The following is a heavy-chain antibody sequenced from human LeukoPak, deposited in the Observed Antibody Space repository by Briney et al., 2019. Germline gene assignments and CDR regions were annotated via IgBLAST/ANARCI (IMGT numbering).Heavy chain of an antibody. V-gene: IGHV3-30*04. J-gene: IGHJ4*02. CDR2: ISYDGSNK. CDR3: AKEASRGSSFAYTPIEKPYYLDY. D-gene: IGHD5-18*01. CDR1: GFTFSSYV. Sequence: PGRSLRLSCAASGFTFSSYVMNWVRQAPGKGLEWVAVISYDGSNKYYADSVKGRFTISRDNSKNTLFLQMNSLRAEDTAVYYCAKEASRGSSFAYTPIEKPYYLDYWGQGTLVTVSS.